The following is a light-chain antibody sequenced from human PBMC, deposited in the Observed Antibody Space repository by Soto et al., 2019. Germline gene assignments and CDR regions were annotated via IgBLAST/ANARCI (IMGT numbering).Light chain of an antibody. CDR1: QSISSY. J-gene: IGKJ1*01. V-gene: IGKV1-39*01. Sequence: DIQMTQSPSSLSASVGDKVTITCRASQSISSYLNWYQQKPGKAPKLLIYAASSLQSGVPSRFSGSGSETDFTLTISSLQPEDFATYYCQQSYSTPGTFGQGTKVDNK. CDR2: AAS. CDR3: QQSYSTPGT.